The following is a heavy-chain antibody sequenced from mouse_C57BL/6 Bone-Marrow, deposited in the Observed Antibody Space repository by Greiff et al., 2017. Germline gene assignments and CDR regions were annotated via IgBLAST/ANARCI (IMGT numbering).Heavy chain of an antibody. Sequence: VQLVESGPGLVQPSQSLSITCTVSGFSLTSYGVHWVRQSPGKGLEWMGVIWRGGSTDYNAAFMSRLSITQDNSKSQCFVKMNRLQANDTARYYCANILYVCLDDYAMDYWGQGTSVTVSS. CDR1: GFSLTSYG. CDR3: ANILYVCLDDYAMDY. D-gene: IGHD2-3*01. V-gene: IGHV2-5*01. CDR2: IWRGGST. J-gene: IGHJ4*01.